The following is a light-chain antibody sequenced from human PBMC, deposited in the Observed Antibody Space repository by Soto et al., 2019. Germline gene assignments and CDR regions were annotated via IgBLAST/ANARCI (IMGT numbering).Light chain of an antibody. Sequence: VMXQXPXTXXVSXGERATLSCRASQSVSSNLAWYQQKPGQAPRLLIYGASTRATGIPARFSGSASGAEFTLTISSLQSEDFAVYHCQQYNNWPLTFGGGTKVEIK. CDR3: QQYNNWPLT. V-gene: IGKV3-15*01. CDR1: QSVSSN. J-gene: IGKJ4*01. CDR2: GAS.